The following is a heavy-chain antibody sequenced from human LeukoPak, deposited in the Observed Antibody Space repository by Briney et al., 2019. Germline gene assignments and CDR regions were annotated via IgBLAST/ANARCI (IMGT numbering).Heavy chain of an antibody. J-gene: IGHJ3*02. CDR2: IYTSGST. CDR1: GGSISSYY. CDR3: AGQRRDGYNHAFDI. Sequence: PSETLSLTCTVSGGSISSYYWSWIRQPPGKGLEWIGRIYTSGSTNYNPSLKSRVTISVDTSKNQFSLKLSSVTAADTAVYYCAGQRRDGYNHAFDIWGQGTMVTVSS. D-gene: IGHD5-24*01. V-gene: IGHV4-59*08.